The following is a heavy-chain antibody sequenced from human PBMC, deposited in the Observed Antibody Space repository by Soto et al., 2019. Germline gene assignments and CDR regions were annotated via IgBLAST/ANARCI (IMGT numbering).Heavy chain of an antibody. CDR3: ARDGGRHSGGIDY. V-gene: IGHV1-69*13. Sequence: SVEVSCKASGGTFSSYSINGVRQAPGQGLEWMGEIIPIFGTANYAQKFQGRVTITADESTSTAYMELSSLRSEDTAVYYCARDGGRHSGGIDYWGQGTLVTVSS. J-gene: IGHJ4*02. D-gene: IGHD1-26*01. CDR1: GGTFSSYS. CDR2: IIPIFGTA.